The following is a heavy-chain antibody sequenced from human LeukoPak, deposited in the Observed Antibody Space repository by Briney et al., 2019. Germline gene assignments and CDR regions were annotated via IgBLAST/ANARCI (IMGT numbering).Heavy chain of an antibody. J-gene: IGHJ4*02. Sequence: PGGSLRLSCAASGFTFSNYAMSWVRQAPGKGLEWVSAISGSGGSTYYADSVKGRFTISRDNSKNTLYLQMTSLRAEDTAIYYCAKDRRNYFGSGSYFDYWGQGTLVTVSS. CDR2: ISGSGGST. CDR1: GFTFSNYA. D-gene: IGHD3-10*01. V-gene: IGHV3-23*01. CDR3: AKDRRNYFGSGSYFDY.